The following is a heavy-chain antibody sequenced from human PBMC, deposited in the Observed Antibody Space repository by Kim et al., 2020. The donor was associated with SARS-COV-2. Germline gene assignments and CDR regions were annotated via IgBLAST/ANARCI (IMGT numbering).Heavy chain of an antibody. D-gene: IGHD3-22*01. CDR3: AKTTGTMIVVVRSDAFDI. J-gene: IGHJ3*02. V-gene: IGHV3-23*01. Sequence: KGRFTIPRDNSKTTLYLQMNSLRAEDTAVYYCAKTTGTMIVVVRSDAFDIWGQGTMVTVSS.